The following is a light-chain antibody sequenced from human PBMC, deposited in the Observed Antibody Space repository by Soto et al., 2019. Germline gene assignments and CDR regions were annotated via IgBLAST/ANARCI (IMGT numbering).Light chain of an antibody. CDR2: NVY. CDR1: SSDVGAYNF. Sequence: QSVLTQPASVSGSPGQSITISCTGTSSDVGAYNFVSWHQQHPGKAPKLMIYNVYDRPSGISYRFSGSKSGNTASLTMSGLQAEDEATYYCSSYTTSSTLLIFGGGTKVTVL. J-gene: IGLJ2*01. CDR3: SSYTTSSTLLI. V-gene: IGLV2-14*03.